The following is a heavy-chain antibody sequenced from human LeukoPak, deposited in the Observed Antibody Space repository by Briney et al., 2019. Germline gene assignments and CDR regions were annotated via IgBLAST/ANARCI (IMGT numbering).Heavy chain of an antibody. Sequence: SETLSLTCAVSGGSISSSDWWSWVRQPPGRGLEWIGYIYRSEHTNYNPSLKSRVSMSVDMSKNQFSLKLTSVTTADTAVYYCARVGLGYSYGRSEYYAMDIWGQGTTVAVSS. V-gene: IGHV4-4*02. D-gene: IGHD5-18*01. CDR2: IYRSEHT. CDR3: ARVGLGYSYGRSEYYAMDI. CDR1: GGSISSSDW. J-gene: IGHJ6*02.